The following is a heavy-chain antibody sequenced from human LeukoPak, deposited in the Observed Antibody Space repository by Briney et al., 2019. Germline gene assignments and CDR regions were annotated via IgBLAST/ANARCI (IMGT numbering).Heavy chain of an antibody. V-gene: IGHV3-30*04. CDR1: GFTLIKYA. CDR3: ARASMATINYYYFYMDA. Sequence: GGSLRLSCTASGFTLIKYAMHWVRHAPGKGLEWVAVISFDGKKEYYTESVKGRFIISRDNSKNTLFLQMNSLKVEDTAVYYCARASMATINYYYFYMDAWGKGTTVSVSS. J-gene: IGHJ6*03. D-gene: IGHD5-24*01. CDR2: ISFDGKKE.